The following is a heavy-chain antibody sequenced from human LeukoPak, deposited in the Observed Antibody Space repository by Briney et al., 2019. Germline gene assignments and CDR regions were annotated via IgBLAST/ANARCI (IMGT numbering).Heavy chain of an antibody. Sequence: GASVKVSCTASGYTFTISYMHWVRQAPGQGLEWMGIINPSGGSTNYAQKFQGRVTMTRDTSMSTVYMELSSLRSEDTAVYYCARDGFDISGYYYWGQGTLVTVSS. D-gene: IGHD3-22*01. J-gene: IGHJ4*02. V-gene: IGHV1-46*01. CDR3: ARDGFDISGYYY. CDR1: GYTFTISY. CDR2: INPSGGST.